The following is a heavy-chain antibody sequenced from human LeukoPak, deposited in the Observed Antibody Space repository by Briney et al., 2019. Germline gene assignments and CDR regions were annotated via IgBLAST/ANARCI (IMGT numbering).Heavy chain of an antibody. D-gene: IGHD3-22*01. J-gene: IGHJ4*02. CDR2: INPNSGGT. Sequence: GASVKVSCKASGYTFTGYYMHWVRQAPGQGLEWMGWINPNSGGTNYAQKFQGRVTMTRDTSISTAYMELSRLRSDDTAVYYCARVHYYDSSGYYFDYWGQGTLVTVSS. V-gene: IGHV1-2*02. CDR1: GYTFTGYY. CDR3: ARVHYYDSSGYYFDY.